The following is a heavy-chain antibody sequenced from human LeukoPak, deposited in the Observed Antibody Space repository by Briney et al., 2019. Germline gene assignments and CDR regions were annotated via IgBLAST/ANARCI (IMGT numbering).Heavy chain of an antibody. D-gene: IGHD6-6*01. Sequence: KSGGSLRLSCAASGFTFSDYYMSWIRQAPGKGLEWVSYISSSGSTIYYADSVKGRFTISRDNAKNSLYLQMNSLRAEDTAVYYCASLRGVVKYSSSIWHRPEYYYYYMDVWGKGTTVTVSS. CDR1: GFTFSDYY. CDR2: ISSSGSTI. CDR3: ASLRGVVKYSSSIWHRPEYYYYYMDV. V-gene: IGHV3-11*01. J-gene: IGHJ6*03.